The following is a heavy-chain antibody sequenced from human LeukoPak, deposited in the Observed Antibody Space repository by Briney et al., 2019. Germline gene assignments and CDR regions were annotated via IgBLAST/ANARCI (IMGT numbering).Heavy chain of an antibody. V-gene: IGHV3-48*03. CDR1: GFTFSYYE. D-gene: IGHD6-19*01. CDR3: ARDGDIAVAAAPYYFDY. CDR2: ITGGSTTK. J-gene: IGHJ4*02. Sequence: GGSLRLSCAASGFTFSYYEMIWVRQAPGKGLEWVSYITGGSTTKNYADSVKGRFTISRDNAKNSLYLQMNSLRAEDTAIYYCARDGDIAVAAAPYYFDYWGQGILVTVSS.